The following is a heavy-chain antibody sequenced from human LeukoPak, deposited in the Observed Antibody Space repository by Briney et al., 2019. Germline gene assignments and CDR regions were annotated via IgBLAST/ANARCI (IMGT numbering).Heavy chain of an antibody. CDR1: GGSISSGGYY. Sequence: PSETLSLTCTVSGGSISSGGYYWSWVRQAPGKGLEWVANIKQDGSEKYYVDSVKGRFTISRDNAKNSLYLQMNSLRAEDTAVYYCARDALLIAVAGSLDYWGQGTLVTVSS. D-gene: IGHD6-19*01. J-gene: IGHJ4*02. CDR2: IKQDGSEK. CDR3: ARDALLIAVAGSLDY. V-gene: IGHV3-7*03.